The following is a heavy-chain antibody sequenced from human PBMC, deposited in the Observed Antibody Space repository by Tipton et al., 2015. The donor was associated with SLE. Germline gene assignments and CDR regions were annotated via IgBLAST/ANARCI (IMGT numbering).Heavy chain of an antibody. CDR2: ISSSGSTI. D-gene: IGHD5-12*01. Sequence: SLRLSCAASGFTFSDYSMNWIRQAPGKGLQCVSYISSSGSTIYYADSVKGRLTISRDNAKNSLYLHMNSLRAEDTAVYYCARAQRGRYRGYCYGMDVWGQGTTVTVSS. J-gene: IGHJ6*02. CDR3: ARAQRGRYRGYCYGMDV. CDR1: GFTFSDYS. V-gene: IGHV3-11*01.